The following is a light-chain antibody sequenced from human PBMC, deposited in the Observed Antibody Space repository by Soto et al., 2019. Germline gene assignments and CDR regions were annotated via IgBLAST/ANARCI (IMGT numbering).Light chain of an antibody. CDR1: QTVGSN. CDR2: DAS. Sequence: EIVMTQSPATLSVSPGERATLSCRASQTVGSNLAWYPQKRGQAPRLLIYDASTRATGIPARFSGSGSGTDFTLTISSLQSEDFALYYCQQYNYWPRTFGQGSKLEIK. V-gene: IGKV3D-15*01. CDR3: QQYNYWPRT. J-gene: IGKJ2*01.